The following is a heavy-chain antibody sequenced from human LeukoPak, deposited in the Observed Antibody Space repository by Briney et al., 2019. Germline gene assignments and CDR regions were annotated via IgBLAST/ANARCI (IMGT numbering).Heavy chain of an antibody. CDR2: IYTRGSP. Sequence: PSETLSLTCTVSGGSFSGYYWSWIRQPPGEGLEWIGFIYTRGSPSYNPSLKSRVTISIDTSKNQFSLKLSSVTAADTAVYYCARQATSASYSYDYWGQGTLVTVSS. D-gene: IGHD1-26*01. V-gene: IGHV4-4*09. CDR3: ARQATSASYSYDY. CDR1: GGSFSGYY. J-gene: IGHJ4*02.